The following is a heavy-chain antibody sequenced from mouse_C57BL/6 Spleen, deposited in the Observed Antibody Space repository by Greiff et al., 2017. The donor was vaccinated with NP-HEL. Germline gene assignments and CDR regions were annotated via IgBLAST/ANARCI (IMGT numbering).Heavy chain of an antibody. CDR2: IDPSDSET. Sequence: QVQLQQPGAELVRPGSSVKLSCKASGYTFTSYWMHWVKQRPIQGLEWIGNIDPSDSETHYNQKFKDKATLTVDKSSSTAYMQLSSLTSEDSAVYYCARSYYSNYYYFDYWGQGTTLTVSS. CDR3: ARSYYSNYYYFDY. J-gene: IGHJ2*01. D-gene: IGHD2-5*01. CDR1: GYTFTSYW. V-gene: IGHV1-52*01.